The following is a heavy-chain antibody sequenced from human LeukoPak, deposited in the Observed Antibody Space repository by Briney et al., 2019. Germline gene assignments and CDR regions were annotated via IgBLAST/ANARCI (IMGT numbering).Heavy chain of an antibody. CDR1: GGTFSTYA. CDR3: ARARGSGSYYGHDYYYYYYMDV. D-gene: IGHD3-10*01. J-gene: IGHJ6*03. CDR2: IIPIFGTA. V-gene: IGHV1-69*13. Sequence: ASVKVSCKASGGTFSTYAISWVRQAPGQGLEWMGGIIPIFGTANYAQKFQGRVTITADESTSTAYMELRSLRSEDTAVYYCARARGSGSYYGHDYYYYYYMDVWGQGTTVTVSS.